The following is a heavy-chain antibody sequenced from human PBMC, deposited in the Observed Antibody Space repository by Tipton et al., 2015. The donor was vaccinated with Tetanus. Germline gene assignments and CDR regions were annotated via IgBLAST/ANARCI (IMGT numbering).Heavy chain of an antibody. CDR3: ARLYGSTWSDYGAFDI. J-gene: IGHJ3*02. CDR2: RNYTGST. D-gene: IGHD3-16*01. V-gene: IGHV4-31*03. Sequence: TLSLTCTVSGASINSGGYYWTWIRQRPGKGLEWIGYRNYTGSTYYTPYLRSRVTISFDTSQNQFSLNLTPVTAADTAVYYCARLYGSTWSDYGAFDIWGRGTLVTVSS. CDR1: GASINSGGYY.